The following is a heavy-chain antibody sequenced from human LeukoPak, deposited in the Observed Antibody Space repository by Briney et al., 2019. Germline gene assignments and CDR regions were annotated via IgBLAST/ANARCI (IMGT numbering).Heavy chain of an antibody. Sequence: SETLSLTCTVSGGSIRSTYYWAWIRQPPGKGLEWIGSIHYSGSTYYKPSLQSRVTMSLDKSKNQFSLRLSSVTAADTAVYFCATYLYGEYSAYYFDYWGQGTLVTVSS. D-gene: IGHD4-17*01. V-gene: IGHV4-39*07. J-gene: IGHJ4*02. CDR3: ATYLYGEYSAYYFDY. CDR2: IHYSGST. CDR1: GGSIRSTYY.